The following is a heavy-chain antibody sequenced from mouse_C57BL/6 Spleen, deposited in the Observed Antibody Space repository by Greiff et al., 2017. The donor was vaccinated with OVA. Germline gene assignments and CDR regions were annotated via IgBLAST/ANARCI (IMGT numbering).Heavy chain of an antibody. CDR1: GYSFTGYY. CDR2: INPSTGGT. V-gene: IGHV1-42*01. Sequence: VQLKQSGPELVKPGASVKISCKASGYSFTGYYMNWVKQSPEKSLEWIGEINPSTGGTTYNQKFKAKATLTVDKSSSTAYMQLKSLTSEDSAVYYCAREGYYDYDGNYFDYWGQGTTLTVSS. CDR3: AREGYYDYDGNYFDY. D-gene: IGHD2-4*01. J-gene: IGHJ2*01.